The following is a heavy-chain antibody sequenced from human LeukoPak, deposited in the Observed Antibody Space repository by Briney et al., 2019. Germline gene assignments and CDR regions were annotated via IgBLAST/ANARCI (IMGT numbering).Heavy chain of an antibody. CDR1: GGSISSYY. D-gene: IGHD2-21*02. V-gene: IGHV4-59*08. CDR2: IYYSGST. CDR3: ARLLGDQGDAYYYYGMDV. J-gene: IGHJ6*02. Sequence: PSETLSLTCTVSGGSISSYYWSWIRQPPGKGLEWIGYIYYSGSTNYNPSLKSRVTISVDTSKNQFSLKLSSVTAADTAVYYCARLLGDQGDAYYYYGMDVWGQGTTVTVSS.